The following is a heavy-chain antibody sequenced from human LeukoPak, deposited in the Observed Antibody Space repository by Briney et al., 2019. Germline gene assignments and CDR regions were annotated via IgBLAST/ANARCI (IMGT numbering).Heavy chain of an antibody. J-gene: IGHJ4*02. CDR3: ARAPGDDYVWGSYRYLLDY. D-gene: IGHD3-16*02. CDR2: IIPIFGTA. V-gene: IGHV1-69*13. Sequence: ASVKVSCKASGGTFSSYAISWVRQASGQGLEWMGGIIPIFGTANYAQKFQGRVTITADESTSTAYMELSSLRSEDTAVYYCARAPGDDYVWGSYRYLLDYWGQGTLVTVSS. CDR1: GGTFSSYA.